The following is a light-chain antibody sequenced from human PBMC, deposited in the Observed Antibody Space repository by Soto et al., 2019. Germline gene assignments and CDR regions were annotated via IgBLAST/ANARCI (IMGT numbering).Light chain of an antibody. V-gene: IGKV3-20*01. CDR1: QSVSSSY. J-gene: IGKJ2*01. CDR3: QQHGSSPHT. CDR2: AAS. Sequence: EIVLTQSPATLSLSPGERATLSCRASQSVSSSYSAWYQQKARQPPRLLIYAASSRATGIPDRFSGSGSGTDFTLTISRLEPEDFAVYYCQQHGSSPHTFGQGTKLEIK.